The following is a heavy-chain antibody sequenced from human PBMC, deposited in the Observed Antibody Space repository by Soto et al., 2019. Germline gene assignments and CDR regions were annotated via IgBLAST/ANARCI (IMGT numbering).Heavy chain of an antibody. CDR1: GGTFSSYA. D-gene: IGHD4-17*01. CDR3: ARDRAPTVTTPNYYYYYGMDV. V-gene: IGHV1-69*13. J-gene: IGHJ6*02. CDR2: IIPIFGTA. Sequence: SVKVSCKASGGTFSSYAISWVRQAPGQGLEWMGEIIPIFGTANYAQKFQGRVTITADASTSTAYMELSRLRSDDTAAYYCARDRAPTVTTPNYYYYYGMDVWGQGTTVTVSS.